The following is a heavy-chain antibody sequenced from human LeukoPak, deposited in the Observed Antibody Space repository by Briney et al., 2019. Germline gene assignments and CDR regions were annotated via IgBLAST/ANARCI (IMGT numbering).Heavy chain of an antibody. CDR2: IYPSDSDT. Sequence: PGESLKISCQGSGFSFSNNWVGWVRQMPGKGLEWMGIIYPSDSDTRYSPSFQGQVTISVDKSINTAYLQWSNLKASDTAMYYCARRSTYRGDYWGQGTLVTVSS. J-gene: IGHJ4*02. CDR1: GFSFSNNW. D-gene: IGHD3-16*02. V-gene: IGHV5-51*01. CDR3: ARRSTYRGDY.